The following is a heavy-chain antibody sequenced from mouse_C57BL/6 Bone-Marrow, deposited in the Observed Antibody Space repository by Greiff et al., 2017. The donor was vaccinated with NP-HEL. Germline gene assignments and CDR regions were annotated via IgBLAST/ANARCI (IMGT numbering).Heavy chain of an antibody. V-gene: IGHV1-64*01. J-gene: IGHJ3*01. CDR3: ARRRGYYEYAAWFAY. D-gene: IGHD2-4*01. Sequence: VQLQQPGAELVKPGASVKLSCKASGYTFTSYWMHWVKQRPGQGLEWIGMIHPNSGSTNYNEKFKSKATLTVDKSSSTAYMQLSSLTSEDSAVYYCARRRGYYEYAAWFAYWGQGTLVTVSA. CDR2: IHPNSGST. CDR1: GYTFTSYW.